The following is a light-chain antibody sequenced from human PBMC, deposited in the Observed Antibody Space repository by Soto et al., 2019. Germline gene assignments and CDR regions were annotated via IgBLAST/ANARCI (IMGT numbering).Light chain of an antibody. V-gene: IGKV3-11*01. J-gene: IGKJ5*01. Sequence: DILLTQSPATLSLSPGERATLSCRASQSVGSYLAWYQHKPGQAPRLLIHDASNRAPGIPARFSGSGSATDFILTISTLESEDFGLYYCQQRSNWPPITFGRGTRLEIK. CDR1: QSVGSY. CDR2: DAS. CDR3: QQRSNWPPIT.